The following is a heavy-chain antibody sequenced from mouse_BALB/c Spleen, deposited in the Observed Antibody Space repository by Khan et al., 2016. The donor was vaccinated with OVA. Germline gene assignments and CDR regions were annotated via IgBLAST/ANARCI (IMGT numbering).Heavy chain of an antibody. J-gene: IGHJ4*01. CDR2: ISYGGST. CDR1: GYSITSDYA. D-gene: IGHD2-4*01. Sequence: EVQLQESGPGLVKPSQSLSLTCTVTGYSITSDYAWDWIRQFPGNKLEWMGYISYGGSTSYNPSLKSRISITRDTSKNQFFLQLNSVTTEDTATYYCARRNYVGYAMDYWGQGTSVTVSA. V-gene: IGHV3-2*02. CDR3: ARRNYVGYAMDY.